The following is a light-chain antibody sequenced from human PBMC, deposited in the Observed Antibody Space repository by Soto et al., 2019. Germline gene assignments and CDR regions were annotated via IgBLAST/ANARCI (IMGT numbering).Light chain of an antibody. J-gene: IGKJ1*01. V-gene: IGKV3-20*01. Sequence: EIVLTQSPGTLSLSPGERATLSCWVSQSVSGNYLAWHQQKPGQAPRVLIYAVSKRAPGIPDRFSGSGSGTDFTLTINRLEPEDFAVYYCQHYGRAPWTFGQGTKVEF. CDR1: QSVSGNY. CDR3: QHYGRAPWT. CDR2: AVS.